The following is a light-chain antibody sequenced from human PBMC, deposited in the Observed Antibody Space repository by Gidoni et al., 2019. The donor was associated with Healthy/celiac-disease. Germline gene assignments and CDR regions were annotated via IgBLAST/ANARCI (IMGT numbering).Light chain of an antibody. CDR3: QQYNNWPPT. CDR2: GAS. J-gene: IGKJ5*01. V-gene: IGKV3-15*01. Sequence: EIVMTQSPATLSVSPGERATLSCRASQSVSSNLAWYQQQPGQAPRLLIYGASTRATGIPARFSGSGSGTEFTLTISSLQSEDFAVYYCQQYNNWPPTFXQXTRLEIK. CDR1: QSVSSN.